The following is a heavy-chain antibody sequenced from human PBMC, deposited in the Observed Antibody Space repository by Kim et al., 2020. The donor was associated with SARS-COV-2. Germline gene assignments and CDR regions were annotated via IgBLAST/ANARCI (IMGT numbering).Heavy chain of an antibody. Sequence: GESLKISCKVSGYTFTSFWIGWVRQMPGKGLELMGIIFPGDSDTKYSPSFEGQVTISVDKSTTTAYLQWNSLKASDTATYYCARQRRHHYDSNNGLDVWGQGTMVTVSS. D-gene: IGHD3-22*01. CDR2: IFPGDSDT. J-gene: IGHJ6*01. CDR3: ARQRRHHYDSNNGLDV. CDR1: GYTFTSFW. V-gene: IGHV5-51*01.